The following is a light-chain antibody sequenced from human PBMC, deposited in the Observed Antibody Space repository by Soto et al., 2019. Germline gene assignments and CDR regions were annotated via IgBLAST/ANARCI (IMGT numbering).Light chain of an antibody. CDR2: GAS. V-gene: IGKV3-20*01. CDR3: QQYGSSPPIT. Sequence: EIVLTQSPGTLSLSPGERATLSCRASQSVSSSYLAWYQQKPGQAPRLLIYGASSRATGIPDRFSGIGSGTDFTLTISRLEPNDFAVYYGQQYGSSPPITFGPGTKVDIK. CDR1: QSVSSSY. J-gene: IGKJ3*01.